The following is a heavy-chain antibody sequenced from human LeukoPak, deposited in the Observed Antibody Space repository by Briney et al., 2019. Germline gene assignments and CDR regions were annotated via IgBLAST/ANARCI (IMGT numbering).Heavy chain of an antibody. CDR2: IIPILGIA. J-gene: IGHJ4*02. V-gene: IGHV1-69*04. CDR3: ARGPTLSQAAAALFDY. CDR1: GGTFSSYA. D-gene: IGHD6-13*01. Sequence: SVKVSCTASGGTFSSYAISWVRQAPGQGLEWMGRIIPILGIANYAQKFQGRVTITADISTSTAYMELSSLRSEDTAVYYCARGPTLSQAAAALFDYWGQGTLVTVSS.